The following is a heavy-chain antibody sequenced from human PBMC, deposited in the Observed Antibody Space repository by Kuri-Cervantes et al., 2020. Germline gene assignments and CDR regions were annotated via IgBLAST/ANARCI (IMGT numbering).Heavy chain of an antibody. CDR1: GYTFSDYY. V-gene: IGHV1-2*02. CDR2: INPNSGGT. Sequence: ASVKVSCKPSGYTFSDYYLHWVRQAPGQGLEWMGWINPNSGGTNFAQKFQDRVTLTRDTSISTAYLDLGGLRSGDTAVYYCARGRADYSTSSFLDYWGQGTLVTVSS. D-gene: IGHD2/OR15-2a*01. J-gene: IGHJ4*02. CDR3: ARGRADYSTSSFLDY.